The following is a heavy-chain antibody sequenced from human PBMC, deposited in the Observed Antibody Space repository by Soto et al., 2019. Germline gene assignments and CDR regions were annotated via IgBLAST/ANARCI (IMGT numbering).Heavy chain of an antibody. Sequence: QVQLVQSGAEAKKPGSSVKVSCKASCDTFRSYAVTWVRQAPGQGLEWMGGLIAIFGAPNYAQRFQGRLTISADESANTADMELGSLTSDDTAVYYCASGSITVRGVDVRFYFDYRGQGSLFSVSS. CDR3: ASGSITVRGVDVRFYFDY. CDR1: CDTFRSYA. J-gene: IGHJ4*02. CDR2: LIAIFGAP. V-gene: IGHV1-69*01. D-gene: IGHD1-20*01.